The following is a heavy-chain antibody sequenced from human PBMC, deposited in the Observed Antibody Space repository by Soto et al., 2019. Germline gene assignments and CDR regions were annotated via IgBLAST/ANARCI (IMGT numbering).Heavy chain of an antibody. Sequence: SETLSLTCTVSVGSISSSSYSWGGFRRPPGKGREWIGSIYYSGSTYYNPSLKSRVTISVDTSKNQFSLKLSSVTAADTAVYYCARHYPHLHYYGSGSYYNYFDYWGQGTLVTVSS. CDR1: VGSISSSSYS. V-gene: IGHV4-39*01. J-gene: IGHJ4*02. CDR3: ARHYPHLHYYGSGSYYNYFDY. CDR2: IYYSGST. D-gene: IGHD3-10*01.